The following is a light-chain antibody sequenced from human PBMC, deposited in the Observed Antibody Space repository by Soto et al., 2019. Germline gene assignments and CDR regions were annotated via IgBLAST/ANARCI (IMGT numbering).Light chain of an antibody. J-gene: IGKJ3*01. CDR3: LQHNSYPRT. CDR1: QGISNH. CDR2: DAS. Sequence: DIQMTQSPSAMFASVGDRVTITCRASQGISNHLAWFQQKPGKVPKRLIFDASSLQSGVPSRFSGSGSGTEFTLTISSLQPEDFASYYCLQHNSYPRTFGPGTKVDIK. V-gene: IGKV1-17*03.